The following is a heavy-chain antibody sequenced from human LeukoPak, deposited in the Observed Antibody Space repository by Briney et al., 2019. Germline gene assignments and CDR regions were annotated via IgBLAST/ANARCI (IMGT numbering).Heavy chain of an antibody. J-gene: IGHJ4*02. D-gene: IGHD4-11*01. Sequence: GGSLRLSCAASGFTFSSYWMHWVPQSPGKGLVWFSRINRDGGTTTYADSVKGRFTISRDNAKNTLYLQMNSLRAEDTAVYYCARGPGDYSKTFDYWGQGTLVTVSS. CDR3: ARGPGDYSKTFDY. CDR1: GFTFSSYW. V-gene: IGHV3-74*01. CDR2: INRDGGTT.